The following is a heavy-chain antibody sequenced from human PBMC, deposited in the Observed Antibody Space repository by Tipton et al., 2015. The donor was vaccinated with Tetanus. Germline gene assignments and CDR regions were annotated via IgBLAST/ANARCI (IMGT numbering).Heavy chain of an antibody. J-gene: IGHJ4*02. V-gene: IGHV4-30-4*01. Sequence: TLSLTCTVSGASFSSGDYYWSWIRKPPGKDLEWIGYIYQTGTTYYNPSLKGRVTISMDRSNTQFSLRVDSLTAADTAVYYCARAAGFLGLTHDFWGRGTLVSVSS. CDR3: ARAAGFLGLTHDF. D-gene: IGHD2/OR15-2a*01. CDR1: GASFSSGDYY. CDR2: IYQTGTT.